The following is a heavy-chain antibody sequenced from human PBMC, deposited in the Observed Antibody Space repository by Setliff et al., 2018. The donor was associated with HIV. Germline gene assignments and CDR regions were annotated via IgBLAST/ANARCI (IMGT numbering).Heavy chain of an antibody. CDR2: INHSGSA. Sequence: SETLSLTCAVYGGSFSGYYWSWIRQPPGKGLEWIGEINHSGSANYNPSLKSRVAISVDTSKNQFSVKLSSVTAADTAVYYCARGRHYSSSAPFAIDFWGQGMLVTV. CDR3: ARGRHYSSSAPFAIDF. CDR1: GGSFSGYY. D-gene: IGHD6-6*01. J-gene: IGHJ4*02. V-gene: IGHV4-34*01.